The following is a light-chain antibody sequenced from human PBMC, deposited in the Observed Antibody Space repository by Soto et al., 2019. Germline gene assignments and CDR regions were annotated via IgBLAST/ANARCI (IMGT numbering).Light chain of an antibody. CDR2: GAS. Sequence: EIVLTQSPGTLSLSPGERATLSCRASQSVSSSYLAWYQQKPGQAPRLLIYGASSRATGIPDRFSGSGSGTDFTLTICRLEPEDCAVYYCQQYGSSPFTFGPGNKVDIK. CDR1: QSVSSSY. V-gene: IGKV3-20*01. J-gene: IGKJ3*01. CDR3: QQYGSSPFT.